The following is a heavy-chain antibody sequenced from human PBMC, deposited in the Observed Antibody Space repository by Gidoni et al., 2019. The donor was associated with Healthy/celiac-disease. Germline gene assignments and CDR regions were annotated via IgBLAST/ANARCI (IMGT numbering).Heavy chain of an antibody. D-gene: IGHD2-2*01. CDR3: AREQSDRSTSPNPVDY. Sequence: QVQLQQWGAGLLKPSETLSLTCAVYGGSFSGYYWSWIRQPPGKGLEWIGEINHSGSTNYNPSLKSRVTISVDTSKNQFSLKLSSVTAADTAVYYCAREQSDRSTSPNPVDYWGQGTLVTVSS. CDR2: INHSGST. V-gene: IGHV4-34*01. J-gene: IGHJ4*02. CDR1: GGSFSGYY.